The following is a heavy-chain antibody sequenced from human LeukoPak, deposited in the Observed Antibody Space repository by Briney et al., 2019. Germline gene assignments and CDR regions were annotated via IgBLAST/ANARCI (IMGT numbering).Heavy chain of an antibody. J-gene: IGHJ4*02. V-gene: IGHV3-64*04. CDR2: ISSNGGST. CDR3: ARDAGEGYFDY. Sequence: GGSLRLSCAASGFTFSSYAMHWVRQAPGKGLEYVSVISSNGGSTYYADSVKGRFTISRDNSKNTLYLQMNSLRAEGTAVYYCARDAGEGYFDYWGQGTLVTVSS. D-gene: IGHD3-10*01. CDR1: GFTFSSYA.